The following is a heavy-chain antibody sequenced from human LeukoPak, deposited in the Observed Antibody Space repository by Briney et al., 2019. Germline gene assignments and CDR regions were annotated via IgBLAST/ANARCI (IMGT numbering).Heavy chain of an antibody. V-gene: IGHV3-53*01. CDR2: IYSGGST. CDR1: GFTVSSNY. Sequence: GGSLRLSCATPGFTVSSNYMSWVRQAPGKGLEWVSVIYSGGSTYYADSVKGRFTISRDNSKNTLYLQMNSLRAEDTAVYYCARVSRPSPNGDYYFDYWGQGTLVTVSS. J-gene: IGHJ4*02. CDR3: ARVSRPSPNGDYYFDY. D-gene: IGHD4-17*01.